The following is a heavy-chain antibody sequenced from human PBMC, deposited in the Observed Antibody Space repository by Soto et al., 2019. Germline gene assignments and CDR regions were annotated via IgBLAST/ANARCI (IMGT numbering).Heavy chain of an antibody. Sequence: LRLSCAASGFTVSSNYMSWVRQAPGKGLEWVLVIYSGGSTYYADSVKGRFTISRDNSKNTLYLQMNCLSAEATAVYYCARGRANDYGGPGGGMGVWGQGPTGIVAS. J-gene: IGHJ6*02. CDR3: ARGRANDYGGPGGGMGV. CDR1: GFTVSSNY. D-gene: IGHD4-17*01. V-gene: IGHV3-53*01. CDR2: IYSGGST.